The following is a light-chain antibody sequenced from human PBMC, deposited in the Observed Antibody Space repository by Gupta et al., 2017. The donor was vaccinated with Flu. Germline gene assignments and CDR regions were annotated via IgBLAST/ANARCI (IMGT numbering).Light chain of an antibody. Sequence: EIVLTQSPATLSLSPGERATLSCRASQSASSYLAWYQQKPGQAPRLLIYDASNRATGIPARFSGSGSGTEFTLTISSREPEDFAVYYCQQRSNWSWTFGQGTXVEIK. CDR2: DAS. J-gene: IGKJ1*01. CDR3: QQRSNWSWT. CDR1: QSASSY. V-gene: IGKV3-11*01.